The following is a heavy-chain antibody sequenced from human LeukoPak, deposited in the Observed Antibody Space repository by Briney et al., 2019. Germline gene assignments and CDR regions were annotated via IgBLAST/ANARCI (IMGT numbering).Heavy chain of an antibody. J-gene: IGHJ5*02. V-gene: IGHV3-48*03. CDR2: ISSSGSTI. Sequence: GGTLRLSCAASGFTFSSYEMNWVRQAPGKGLEWVSYISSSGSTIYYADSVKGRFTISRDNSKNTLYLQMNSLRADDTAVYYCAKGGLVHRFDPWGQGTLVTVSS. CDR3: AKGGLVHRFDP. CDR1: GFTFSSYE.